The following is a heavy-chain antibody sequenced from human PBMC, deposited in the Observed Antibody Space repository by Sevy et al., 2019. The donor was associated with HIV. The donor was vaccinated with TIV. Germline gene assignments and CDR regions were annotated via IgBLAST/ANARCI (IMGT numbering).Heavy chain of an antibody. Sequence: GGSLRLSCAASGFTFSTYSMNWVRQAPGKGLEWVSYITSTSGTLYYADSVRGRFTISRDNAKNSLSLQMNSLRADDTAVYYCAREFYDFWTGPYNSHYMDVWGKGTTVTVSS. CDR1: GFTFSTYS. J-gene: IGHJ6*03. CDR3: AREFYDFWTGPYNSHYMDV. V-gene: IGHV3-48*01. D-gene: IGHD3-3*01. CDR2: ITSTSGTL.